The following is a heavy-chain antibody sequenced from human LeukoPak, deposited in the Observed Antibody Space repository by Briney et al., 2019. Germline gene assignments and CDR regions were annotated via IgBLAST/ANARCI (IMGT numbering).Heavy chain of an antibody. Sequence: ASVKVSCKASGYTFTGYYMHWVRQAPGQGLEWMGWINPNSGGTNYAQKFQGRVTMTRDTSISTAYMELSRLRSDDTAVYYCVRVGISQWLVQSYYGMDVWGQGTTVTVSS. V-gene: IGHV1-2*02. CDR3: VRVGISQWLVQSYYGMDV. CDR1: GYTFTGYY. J-gene: IGHJ6*02. CDR2: INPNSGGT. D-gene: IGHD6-19*01.